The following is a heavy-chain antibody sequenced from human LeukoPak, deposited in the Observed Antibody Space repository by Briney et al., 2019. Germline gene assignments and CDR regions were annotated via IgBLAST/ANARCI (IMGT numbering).Heavy chain of an antibody. D-gene: IGHD3-10*01. CDR2: ISGSGGST. J-gene: IGHJ4*02. CDR3: AKDPLYYYGSGSYYNKVDY. Sequence: GGSLRLSCAASGFTFSSYGMHWVRQAPGKGLEWVSAISGSGGSTYYADSVKGRFTISRDNSKNTLYLQMNSLRAEDTAVYYCAKDPLYYYGSGSYYNKVDYWGQGTLVAVSP. CDR1: GFTFSSYG. V-gene: IGHV3-23*01.